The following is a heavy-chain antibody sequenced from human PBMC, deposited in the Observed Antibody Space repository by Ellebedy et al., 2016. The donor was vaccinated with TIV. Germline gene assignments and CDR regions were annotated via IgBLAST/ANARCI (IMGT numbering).Heavy chain of an antibody. D-gene: IGHD4-11*01. CDR3: TTGTVDTVHDGY. Sequence: PGGSLRLSCAASGFTFSRAWMNWVRQAPGKGLEWVGRIKNDGRTTDYAAPVRGRFTISRDDPKNTLYLQMNGLNTDDTALYYCTTGTVDTVHDGYWGRGTLVIVSS. V-gene: IGHV3-15*01. J-gene: IGHJ4*02. CDR2: IKNDGRTT. CDR1: GFTFSRAW.